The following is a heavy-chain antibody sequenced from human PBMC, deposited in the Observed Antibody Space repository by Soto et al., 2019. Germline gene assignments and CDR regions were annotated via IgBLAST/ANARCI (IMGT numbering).Heavy chain of an antibody. CDR2: INPNSGGT. J-gene: IGHJ6*02. Sequence: PSVKVSCKASGYTFTGYYMHWVRQAPGQGLEWMGWINPNSGGTNYAQKFQGWVTMTRDTSISTAYMELSRLRSDDTAVYYCARDKFMTTVVSYYYYYGMDVWGQGTTVTVSS. V-gene: IGHV1-2*04. CDR3: ARDKFMTTVVSYYYYYGMDV. D-gene: IGHD4-4*01. CDR1: GYTFTGYY.